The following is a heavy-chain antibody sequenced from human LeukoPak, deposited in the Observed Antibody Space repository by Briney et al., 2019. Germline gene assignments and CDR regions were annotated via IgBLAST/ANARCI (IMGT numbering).Heavy chain of an antibody. D-gene: IGHD5-12*01. CDR2: IKHDGSET. CDR1: GFTFRDYW. J-gene: IGHJ1*01. Sequence: GGSLRLSCATSGFTFRDYWMSWVRQAPGKGLEWVANIKHDGSETYDVASVKGRFTISKDITKNSLSLQMNNLRTEATAVYYCVKDRGGYVKYRTFESWGQGTLVTVSS. V-gene: IGHV3-7*01. CDR3: VKDRGGYVKYRTFES.